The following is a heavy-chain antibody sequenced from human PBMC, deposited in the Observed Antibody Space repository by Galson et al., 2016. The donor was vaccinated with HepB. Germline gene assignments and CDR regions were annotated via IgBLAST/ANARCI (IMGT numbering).Heavy chain of an antibody. CDR2: IYPGDSHT. CDR1: GNTFTNYW. V-gene: IGHV5-51*01. D-gene: IGHD3-10*01. J-gene: IGHJ4*02. Sequence: QSGAEVKKHGESLKISCQASGNTFTNYWIGWVRQMPGKGLAWMGIIYPGDSHTPYSPSFQGQVSTSADKSITHTYMQWSSLKAPDTAMYYCARHVQWLGELLYDFDDWGQGTQFTYSS. CDR3: ARHVQWLGELLYDFDD.